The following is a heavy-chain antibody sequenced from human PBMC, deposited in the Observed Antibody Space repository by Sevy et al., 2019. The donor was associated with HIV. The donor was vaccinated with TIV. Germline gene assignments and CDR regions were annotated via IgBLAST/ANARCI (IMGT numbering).Heavy chain of an antibody. Sequence: SETRSLTCTVSGGSISAYYWSWIRQPPGKGLEYLGYIYYTGSTNYNPSLKSRVTISVDTSKNQFSLKLSSVTAADTAVYYCARAPPVRSGDDSLNWFDPWGQGTLVTVSS. J-gene: IGHJ5*02. CDR2: IYYTGST. V-gene: IGHV4-59*01. CDR3: ARAPPVRSGDDSLNWFDP. CDR1: GGSISAYY. D-gene: IGHD5-12*01.